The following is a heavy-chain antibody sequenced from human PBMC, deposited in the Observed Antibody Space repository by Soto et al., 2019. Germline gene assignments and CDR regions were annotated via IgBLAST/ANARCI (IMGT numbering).Heavy chain of an antibody. Sequence: PSETLSLTCAVYGGSFSGYYWSWIRQPPWKGLEWIGEINHSGSTNYNPSLKSRVTISVDTSKNQFSLKLSSVTAADTAVYYCARGPVAAAQNWFDPWGQGTLVTVSS. J-gene: IGHJ5*02. CDR2: INHSGST. CDR3: ARGPVAAAQNWFDP. CDR1: GGSFSGYY. D-gene: IGHD6-13*01. V-gene: IGHV4-34*01.